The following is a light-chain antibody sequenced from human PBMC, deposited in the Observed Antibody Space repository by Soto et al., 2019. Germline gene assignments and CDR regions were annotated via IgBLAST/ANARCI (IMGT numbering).Light chain of an antibody. CDR2: AAS. Sequence: DIQMTQSPSSVSASVGDRVTITCRASQYINSWLAWYQQKPGKAPNLLIFAASSLQAGVPSRFSGSGSGTDFTLTISNLQPEDFATYYCQQTNSFSITFGQGTRLEIK. V-gene: IGKV1-12*01. CDR1: QYINSW. CDR3: QQTNSFSIT. J-gene: IGKJ5*01.